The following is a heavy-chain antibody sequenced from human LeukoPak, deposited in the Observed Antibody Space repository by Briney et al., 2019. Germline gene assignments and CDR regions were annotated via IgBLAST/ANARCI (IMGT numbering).Heavy chain of an antibody. Sequence: ASVKVSCTASGYTFTSYTISWVRQAPGQGLEWMGWISAYNVNTNYAQMLQGRVTMTTDTSTSTAYMELRSLRSDDTAVYYCAREAAAGTYGYWGQGTLVTVSS. V-gene: IGHV1-18*01. CDR3: AREAAAGTYGY. CDR1: GYTFTSYT. D-gene: IGHD6-13*01. CDR2: ISAYNVNT. J-gene: IGHJ4*02.